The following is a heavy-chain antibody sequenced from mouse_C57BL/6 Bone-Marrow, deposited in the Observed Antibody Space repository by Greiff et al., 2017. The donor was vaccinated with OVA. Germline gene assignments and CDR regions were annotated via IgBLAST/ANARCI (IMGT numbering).Heavy chain of an antibody. D-gene: IGHD2-1*01. CDR1: GYSFTDYN. Sequence: VQLKESGPELVKPGASVKISCKASGYSFTDYNMNWVKQSNGKSLEWIGVINPNYGTTSYNQKFKGKATLTVDQSSSTAYMQLNSLTSEDSAVYYCASYGNYEYYAMDYWGQGTSVTVSS. J-gene: IGHJ4*01. CDR2: INPNYGTT. CDR3: ASYGNYEYYAMDY. V-gene: IGHV1-39*01.